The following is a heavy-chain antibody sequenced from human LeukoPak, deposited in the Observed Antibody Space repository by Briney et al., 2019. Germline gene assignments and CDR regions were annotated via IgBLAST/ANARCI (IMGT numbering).Heavy chain of an antibody. Sequence: PSETLSLTCTVSGGSISSSSYYWGWIRQPPGKGLEWIGSIYYSGSIYYNPSLKSRVTISVDTSKNQFSLKLSSVTAADTAVYYCARIPTPVAIAAASLTNFDYWGQGTLVTVSS. V-gene: IGHV4-39*01. CDR2: IYYSGSI. CDR3: ARIPTPVAIAAASLTNFDY. CDR1: GGSISSSSYY. J-gene: IGHJ4*02. D-gene: IGHD6-13*01.